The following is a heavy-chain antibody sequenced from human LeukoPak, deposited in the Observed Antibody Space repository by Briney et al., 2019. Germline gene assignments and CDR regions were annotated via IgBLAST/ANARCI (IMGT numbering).Heavy chain of an antibody. CDR3: ARVPSSTVVTPYYYYYGMDV. J-gene: IGHJ6*02. V-gene: IGHV3-7*01. CDR1: GFTFSSYA. CDR2: IKQDGSEK. D-gene: IGHD4-23*01. Sequence: GGSLRLSCAASGFTFSSYAMSWVRQAPGKGLEWVANIKQDGSEKYYVDSVKGRFTISRDNAKDSLYLQMNSLRAEDTAVYYCARVPSSTVVTPYYYYYGMDVWGQGTTVTVSS.